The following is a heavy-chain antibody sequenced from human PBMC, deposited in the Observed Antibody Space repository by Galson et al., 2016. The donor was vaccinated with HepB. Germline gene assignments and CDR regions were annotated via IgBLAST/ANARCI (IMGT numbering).Heavy chain of an antibody. Sequence: ETLSLTCSVSGYSIRSGYHWGWIRQPPGKGLEWIGIIHHGGTTYYSPVLESRVTISVDTSSNQFFLNLRSVTAADTAVYYCARHWGKDDGWSEDWGQGTLVIVSS. V-gene: IGHV4-38-2*02. J-gene: IGHJ4*01. CDR3: ARHWGKDDGWSED. CDR1: GYSIRSGYH. D-gene: IGHD6-19*01. CDR2: IHHGGTT.